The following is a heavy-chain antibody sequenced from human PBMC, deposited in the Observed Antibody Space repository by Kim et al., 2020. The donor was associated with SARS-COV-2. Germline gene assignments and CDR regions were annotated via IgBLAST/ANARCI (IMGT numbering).Heavy chain of an antibody. D-gene: IGHD1-20*01. CDR3: ARDITPFGALDY. J-gene: IGHJ4*02. CDR2: IWYDGSNK. CDR1: GLTFSSYG. Sequence: GGSLRLSCAASGLTFSSYGMHWVRQAPGKGLEWVAVIWYDGSNKYYADSVKGRFTISRDNSKNTLYLQMNSLRAEDTAVYYCARDITPFGALDYWGQGTLAPVSS. V-gene: IGHV3-33*01.